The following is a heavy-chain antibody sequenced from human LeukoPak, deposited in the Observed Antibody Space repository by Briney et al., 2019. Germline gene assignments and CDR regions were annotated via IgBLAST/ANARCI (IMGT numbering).Heavy chain of an antibody. Sequence: ASVKVSCKASGCTFTGYYMHWVRQAPGQGLEWMGWINPNSGGTNYAQKFQGRVTMTRDTSISTAYMELSRLRSDDTAVYYCARDKDHDSSGYYYGHWGQGTLVTVSS. V-gene: IGHV1-2*02. CDR1: GCTFTGYY. CDR2: INPNSGGT. D-gene: IGHD3-22*01. CDR3: ARDKDHDSSGYYYGH. J-gene: IGHJ4*02.